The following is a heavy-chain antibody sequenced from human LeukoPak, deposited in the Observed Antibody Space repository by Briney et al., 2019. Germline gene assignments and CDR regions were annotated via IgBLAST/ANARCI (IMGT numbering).Heavy chain of an antibody. D-gene: IGHD5-24*01. CDR1: GGTFSSYA. CDR3: ARDGYNYFLAFDI. CDR2: IIPIFGTA. Sequence: SVKVSCKASGGTFSSYAISWVRQAPGQGLERMGGIIPIFGTANYAQKFQGRVTITADESTTTAYMELSSLRSEDTAVYYCARDGYNYFLAFDIWGQGTMVTVSS. V-gene: IGHV1-69*01. J-gene: IGHJ3*02.